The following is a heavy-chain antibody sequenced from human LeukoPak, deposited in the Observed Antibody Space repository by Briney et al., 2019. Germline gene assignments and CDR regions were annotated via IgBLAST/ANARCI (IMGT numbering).Heavy chain of an antibody. CDR2: INRSGGST. CDR1: GFTFSTYS. CDR3: ARDYFYGDDY. Sequence: GGSLRLSCAASGFTFSTYSMTWVRQAPGKGLEWVSGINRSGGSTGYADSVKGRFTISRDNAKNSLYLQMDSLRAEDTALYYCARDYFYGDDYWGQGTLVTVSS. J-gene: IGHJ4*02. V-gene: IGHV3-20*04. D-gene: IGHD4-17*01.